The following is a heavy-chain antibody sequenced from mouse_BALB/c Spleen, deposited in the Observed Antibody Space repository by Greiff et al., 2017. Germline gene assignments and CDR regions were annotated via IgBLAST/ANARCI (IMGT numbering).Heavy chain of an antibody. Sequence: VQLQQSGAELVKPGASVKLSCTASGFNIKDTYLHWVKQRPEQGLEWIGRIDPANGNTNYDPKFQGKATITADTSSNTAYLQLSSLTSEDTAVYYGARPCSSQAGLAYWGQGTLVTVSA. CDR1: GFNIKDTY. V-gene: IGHV14-3*02. CDR2: IDPANGNT. J-gene: IGHJ3*01. CDR3: ARPCSSQAGLAY. D-gene: IGHD1-1*01.